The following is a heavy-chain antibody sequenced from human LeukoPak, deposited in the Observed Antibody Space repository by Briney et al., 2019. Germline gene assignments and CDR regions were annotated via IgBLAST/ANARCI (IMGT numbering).Heavy chain of an antibody. CDR2: IHYDSTTE. J-gene: IGHJ4*02. V-gene: IGHV3-30*02. Sequence: PGGSLRLSCAASGFDSSPYGMHWVRQAPGKGLEWVAYIHYDSTTEDYADSVQGRFTISRDNAKNTLYLQMNSLRAEDTAVYYCAKDRRAGSYDYWGQGALVTVSS. CDR3: AKDRRAGSYDY. CDR1: GFDSSPYG. D-gene: IGHD3-10*01.